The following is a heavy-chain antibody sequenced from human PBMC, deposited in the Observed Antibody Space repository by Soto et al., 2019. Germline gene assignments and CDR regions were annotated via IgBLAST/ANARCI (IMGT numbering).Heavy chain of an antibody. Sequence: GGSLRLSCSASGFTFSSYAMHWVRQAPGKGLEYVSAISSNGGSTYYADSVKGRFTISRDNSKNTLYLQMSSLRAEDTAVYYFVKDRYSSSWYYFDYWGQGTLVTVSS. D-gene: IGHD6-13*01. CDR2: ISSNGGST. CDR3: VKDRYSSSWYYFDY. J-gene: IGHJ4*02. V-gene: IGHV3-64D*09. CDR1: GFTFSSYA.